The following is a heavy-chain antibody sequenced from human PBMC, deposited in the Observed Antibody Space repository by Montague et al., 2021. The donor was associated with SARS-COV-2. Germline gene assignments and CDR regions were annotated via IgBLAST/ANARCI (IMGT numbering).Heavy chain of an antibody. V-gene: IGHV4-39*01. CDR1: GASISSSSYY. J-gene: IGHJ6*02. D-gene: IGHD3-10*01. CDR3: ARVRYYGSGTSLGMDV. CDR2: KYYSGST. Sequence: SETLPLTCTVSGASISSSSYYWGWLRQPPGKGLERIGFKYYSGSTYYSSTLKSRVTISVDTSKNQFSLKLSSVTAADTAVYYCARVRYYGSGTSLGMDVWGQGTTVTVSS.